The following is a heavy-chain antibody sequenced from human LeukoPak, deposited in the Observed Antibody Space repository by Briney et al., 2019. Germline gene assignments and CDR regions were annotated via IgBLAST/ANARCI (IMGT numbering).Heavy chain of an antibody. CDR1: GYTFTSYG. CDR3: ANLFVGDYGVDDGDAFDI. J-gene: IGHJ3*02. CDR2: ISAYNGNT. Sequence: VASVKVSCKASGYTFTSYGISWVQQAPGQGLEWMGWISAYNGNTNYAQKLQGRVTMTTDTSTSTAYMELRSLRSDDTAVYYCANLFVGDYGVDDGDAFDIWGQGTMVTVSS. V-gene: IGHV1-18*01. D-gene: IGHD4-17*01.